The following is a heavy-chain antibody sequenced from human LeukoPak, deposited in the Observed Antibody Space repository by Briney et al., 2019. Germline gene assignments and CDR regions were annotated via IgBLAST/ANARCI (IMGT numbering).Heavy chain of an antibody. Sequence: ASVKVSCKASGYTFTEYYMHWVRQAPGQGLEWMGWINPNSGDTNYAQKFQGRVTMTRDTSISTAYMELSRLRSDDTAVYYCAREYSAYDANIYFDYWGQVTLVTVSS. CDR1: GYTFTEYY. V-gene: IGHV1-2*02. CDR2: INPNSGDT. CDR3: AREYSAYDANIYFDY. D-gene: IGHD5-12*01. J-gene: IGHJ4*02.